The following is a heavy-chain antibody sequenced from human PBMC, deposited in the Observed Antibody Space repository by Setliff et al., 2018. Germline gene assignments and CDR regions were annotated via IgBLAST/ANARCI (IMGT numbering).Heavy chain of an antibody. CDR2: IYYSGST. Sequence: PSETLSLTCTVSGGSISSSSYYWGWIRQPPGKGLEWIGSIYYSGSTYYNPSLKSRVTISVDTSKKKFSLKLSSVTAADTAVYYCARDRKLPRENWNYHDYGMDVWGQGTTVTVSS. V-gene: IGHV4-39*07. CDR3: ARDRKLPRENWNYHDYGMDV. J-gene: IGHJ6*02. D-gene: IGHD1-1*01. CDR1: GGSISSSSYY.